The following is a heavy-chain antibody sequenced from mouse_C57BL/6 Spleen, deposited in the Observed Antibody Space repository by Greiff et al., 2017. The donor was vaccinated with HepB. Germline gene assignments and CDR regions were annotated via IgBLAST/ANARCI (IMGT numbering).Heavy chain of an antibody. J-gene: IGHJ1*03. V-gene: IGHV5-6*01. CDR1: GFTFSSYG. Sequence: EVQRVESGGDLVKPGGSLKLSCAASGFTFSSYGMSWVRQTPDKRLEWVATISSGGSYTYYPDSVKGRFTISRDNANNTLYLQMSSLKSEDTAMYYCARLYGNSPHWYFDVWGTGTTVTVSS. D-gene: IGHD1-1*01. CDR2: ISSGGSYT. CDR3: ARLYGNSPHWYFDV.